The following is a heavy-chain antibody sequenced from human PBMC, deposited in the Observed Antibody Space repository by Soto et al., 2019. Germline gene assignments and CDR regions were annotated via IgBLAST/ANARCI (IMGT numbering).Heavy chain of an antibody. CDR1: GFTVSNNY. D-gene: IGHD3-16*01. V-gene: IGHV3-66*01. CDR3: ARGEVSGSNALGY. J-gene: IGHJ4*02. CDR2: IQGGGSI. Sequence: EVLLEESGGGLVQPGGSLRLSCAASGFTVSNNYMAWVRQAPGKGLEWVSVIQGGGSISYADSVRDRFTISRDSSKNTVLLQMNSLRPEDTAVYFCARGEVSGSNALGYWGQGTLVTVSS.